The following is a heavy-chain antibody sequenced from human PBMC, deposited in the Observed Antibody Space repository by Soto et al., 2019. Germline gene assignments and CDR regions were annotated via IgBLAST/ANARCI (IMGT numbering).Heavy chain of an antibody. CDR1: GFTFSSYA. Sequence: GGSLRLSCAASGFTFSSYAMHWVRQAPGKGLEWVAVISYDGSNKYYADSVKGRFTISRDNSKNTLYLQMNSLRAEDTAVYYCASHSAGLLLGYFDYWGQGTLVTVSS. CDR3: ASHSAGLLLGYFDY. V-gene: IGHV3-30-3*01. CDR2: ISYDGSNK. J-gene: IGHJ4*02. D-gene: IGHD3-22*01.